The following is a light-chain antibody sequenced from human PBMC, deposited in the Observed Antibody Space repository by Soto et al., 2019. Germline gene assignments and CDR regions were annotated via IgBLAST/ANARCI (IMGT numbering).Light chain of an antibody. CDR3: QQYNGYSRT. CDR1: QSIGSS. J-gene: IGKJ1*01. V-gene: IGKV1-5*01. Sequence: DIQMTQSPSTLSASVGDRVTITCRASQSIGSSLAWYQQKPGKAPKLLIFDGSSLERGVPSRFSGSGSGIAFTLTIRSLQPDDFSTYYCQQYNGYSRTFGQGTKVEIK. CDR2: DGS.